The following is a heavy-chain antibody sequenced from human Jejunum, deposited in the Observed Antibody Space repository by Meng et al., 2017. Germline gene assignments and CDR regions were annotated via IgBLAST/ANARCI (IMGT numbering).Heavy chain of an antibody. CDR2: ITGSAGST. Sequence: LQLQGSGPGLVKTSQTLSLTCTVSGGSISIGGYYWSWVRQAPGKGLEWVSVITGSAGSTYYADSVEGRFTTSRDISKNTLYLQMNSLRAEDTAVYYCAKLVKSWGQGTLVTVSS. CDR1: GGSISIGGYY. J-gene: IGHJ4*02. CDR3: AKLVKS. V-gene: IGHV3-23*01. D-gene: IGHD4-23*01.